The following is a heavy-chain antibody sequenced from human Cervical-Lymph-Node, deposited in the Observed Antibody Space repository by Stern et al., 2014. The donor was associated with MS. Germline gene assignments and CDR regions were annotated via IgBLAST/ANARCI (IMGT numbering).Heavy chain of an antibody. CDR1: GGSIRSGGYY. J-gene: IGHJ4*02. CDR2: IYRSGST. D-gene: IGHD1-1*01. Sequence: QLQLQESGPGLVKPSQTLSLTCTVSGGSIRSGGYYWSWIRQHPGKGLEWIGYIYRSGSTSSNPFLKSRISMSIDTSMNQFSLKLSSVTAADTAVYFCARGNEYDLHFDYWGQGTLVTVSS. V-gene: IGHV4-31*02. CDR3: ARGNEYDLHFDY.